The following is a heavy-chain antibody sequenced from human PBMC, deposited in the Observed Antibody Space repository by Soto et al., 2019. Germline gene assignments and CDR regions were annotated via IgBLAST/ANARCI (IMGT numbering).Heavy chain of an antibody. Sequence: QVQLQESGPGLVKPSGALSLTCAVSNGSISSDNWWSWVRQPPGKGLEWIGEIFHSGTTNYNPSLKSRITISVDKSKNQFSLEMNSVTAADTAVYYCARDANYRDDSAYYDVFDIWGQGTMVTVSS. J-gene: IGHJ3*02. CDR3: ARDANYRDDSAYYDVFDI. CDR1: NGSISSDNW. D-gene: IGHD3-16*01. V-gene: IGHV4-4*02. CDR2: IFHSGTT.